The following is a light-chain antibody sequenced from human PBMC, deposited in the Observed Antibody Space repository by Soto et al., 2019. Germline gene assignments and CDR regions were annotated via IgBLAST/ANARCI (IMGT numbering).Light chain of an antibody. CDR3: HQYGTSPWT. CDR1: QSVSSDY. V-gene: IGKV3-20*01. J-gene: IGKJ1*01. Sequence: EIFLTQSPGTLYLSRGEIATLSCRASQSVSSDYLALYQQRSGQARWLLIHGASSSATGIPDRFSGSGSGTDFTLTISRLGPEDFAVYYCHQYGTSPWTFGQGTKVDI. CDR2: GAS.